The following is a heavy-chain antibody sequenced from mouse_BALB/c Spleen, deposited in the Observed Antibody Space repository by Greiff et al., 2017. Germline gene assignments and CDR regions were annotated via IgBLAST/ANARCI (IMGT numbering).Heavy chain of an antibody. Sequence: EVHLVESGGGLVQPGGSRKLSCAASGFTFSSFGMHWVRQAPEKGLEWVAYISSGSSTIYYADTVKGRFTISRDNPKNTLFLQMTSLRSEDTAMYYCARSLGRDWYFDVWGAGTTVTVSS. J-gene: IGHJ1*01. CDR2: ISSGSSTI. CDR1: GFTFSSFG. V-gene: IGHV5-17*02. CDR3: ARSLGRDWYFDV. D-gene: IGHD4-1*01.